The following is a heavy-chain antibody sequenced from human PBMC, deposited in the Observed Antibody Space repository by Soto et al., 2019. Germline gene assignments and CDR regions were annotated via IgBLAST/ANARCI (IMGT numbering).Heavy chain of an antibody. J-gene: IGHJ3*01. CDR3: ARDLADVHLWDAFDV. Sequence: QVQLVQSGPELKKPGSSVKVSCKAPGDTFNSYGISWVRQAPGQGLEWMGGIVPMFGTTNLALKFEDRVTITADELTTTVYMEIRGLTSEYTAVYYCARDLADVHLWDAFDVWAHGTRVTVSS. CDR1: GDTFNSYG. CDR2: IVPMFGTT. V-gene: IGHV1-69*01. D-gene: IGHD6-13*01.